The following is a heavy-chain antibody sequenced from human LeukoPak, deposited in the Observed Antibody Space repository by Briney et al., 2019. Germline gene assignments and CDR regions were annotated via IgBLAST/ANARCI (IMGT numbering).Heavy chain of an antibody. CDR1: GFTVSSNY. Sequence: GGSLGLSCAASGFTVSSNYMSWVRQAPGKGLEWVSVIYSGGSTYYADSVEGRFTISRDNSKNTLYLQMNSLRAEDTAVYYCARVRAAAGHHRPFDYWGQGTLVTVSS. CDR3: ARVRAAAGHHRPFDY. CDR2: IYSGGST. V-gene: IGHV3-66*02. D-gene: IGHD6-13*01. J-gene: IGHJ4*02.